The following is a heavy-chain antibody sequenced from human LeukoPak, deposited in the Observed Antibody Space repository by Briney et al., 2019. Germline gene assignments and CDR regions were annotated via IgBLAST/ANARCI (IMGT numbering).Heavy chain of an antibody. Sequence: PGGSLRLSCEASGFTFSSYSMTWVRQAPGTGLQWISTLSGNSAEVFYAESVKGRFTISRDNSMNTLYLEMNNLRADDTALYYCARGGSGWSGRTDYWGQGTLVTVSS. CDR3: ARGGSGWSGRTDY. J-gene: IGHJ4*02. CDR2: LSGNSAEV. V-gene: IGHV3-23*01. CDR1: GFTFSSYS. D-gene: IGHD6-19*01.